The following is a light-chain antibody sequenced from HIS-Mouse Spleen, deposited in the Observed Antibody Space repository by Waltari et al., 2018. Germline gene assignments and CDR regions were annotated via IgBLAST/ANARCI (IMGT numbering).Light chain of an antibody. J-gene: IGKJ3*01. V-gene: IGKV4-1*01. Sequence: DIVMTQSPDSLAFSLGERATINVKPSQSVLYSSNNKTYLAWYQQKPGQPPKLLIYWASTRESGVPDRFSGSGSGTDFTLTISSLQAEDVAVYYCQQYYSTPPVTFGPGTKVDIK. CDR2: WAS. CDR1: QSVLYSSNNKTY. CDR3: QQYYSTPPVT.